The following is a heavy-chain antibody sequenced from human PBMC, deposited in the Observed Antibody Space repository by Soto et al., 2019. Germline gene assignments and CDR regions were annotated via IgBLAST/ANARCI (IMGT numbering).Heavy chain of an antibody. CDR3: TRKTPPTGMEV. Sequence: EVQLVESGGGLVQPGGSLRLSCASSGFTLSSSDIHWVRQATGEGLAWVSGIGSGGDTHYADSVKGRFIISREDGKNSLSLQMNNLRVGDTSVYYCTRKTPPTGMEVWGQGATVTVSS. CDR2: IGSGGDT. J-gene: IGHJ6*02. D-gene: IGHD3-9*01. CDR1: GFTLSSSD. V-gene: IGHV3-13*01.